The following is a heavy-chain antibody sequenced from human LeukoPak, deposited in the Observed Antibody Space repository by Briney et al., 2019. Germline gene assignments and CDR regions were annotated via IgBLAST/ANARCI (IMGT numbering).Heavy chain of an antibody. Sequence: GGSLRLSCAASGYTFSTSWMSWVRQAPGKGLEWVAVISYDGSNKYYADSVKGRFTISRDNSKNTLYLQMNSLRAEDTAVYHCARDRYYYDSSGYYYEGAFDIWGQGTMVTVSS. V-gene: IGHV3-30-3*01. CDR1: GYTFSTSW. CDR3: ARDRYYYDSSGYYYEGAFDI. J-gene: IGHJ3*02. CDR2: ISYDGSNK. D-gene: IGHD3-22*01.